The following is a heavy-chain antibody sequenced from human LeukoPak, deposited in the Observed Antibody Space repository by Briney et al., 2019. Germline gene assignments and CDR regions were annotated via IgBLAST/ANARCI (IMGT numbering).Heavy chain of an antibody. V-gene: IGHV4-34*01. J-gene: IGHJ6*03. CDR2: MNPSGST. CDR1: GGSFSGHY. D-gene: IGHD3-22*01. CDR3: ARGRQDVTMIVVVMTAVSYYLDV. Sequence: SETLSLTCAVYGGSFSGHYWTWIRQTPGKGLEWIGEMNPSGSTSYNPSLKSRVTISVDTSKNQFSLKLSPVTAADTAVYYCARGRQDVTMIVVVMTAVSYYLDVWGKGTTVTVS.